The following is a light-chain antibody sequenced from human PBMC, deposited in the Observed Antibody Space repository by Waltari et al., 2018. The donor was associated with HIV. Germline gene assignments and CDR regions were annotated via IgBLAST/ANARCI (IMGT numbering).Light chain of an antibody. CDR2: DNH. CDR3: GAWDSSLSAVV. Sequence: QSVLTQPPSVSAAPGQMVTISCSGSSSNIGNNYVPWYQQLPGTAPKLLIYDNHKRPSGIPDRFSGSKSGTSATLGITGLQTGDEADYYCGAWDSSLSAVVFGGGTKLIVL. J-gene: IGLJ2*01. CDR1: SSNIGNNY. V-gene: IGLV1-51*01.